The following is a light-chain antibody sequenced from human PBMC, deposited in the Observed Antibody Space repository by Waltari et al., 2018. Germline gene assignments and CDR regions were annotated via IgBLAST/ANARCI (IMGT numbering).Light chain of an antibody. CDR3: QQYASSPLT. Sequence: EIVLTQSPGTLSLSPGERATLSVRASQSVSSSYLAWYQQKPGQAPRLLIYGASRRATGIPDRLSGSGSGTDFTLTISRLEPEDFAVYYCQQYASSPLTFGGGTKVEIK. CDR2: GAS. CDR1: QSVSSSY. V-gene: IGKV3-20*01. J-gene: IGKJ4*01.